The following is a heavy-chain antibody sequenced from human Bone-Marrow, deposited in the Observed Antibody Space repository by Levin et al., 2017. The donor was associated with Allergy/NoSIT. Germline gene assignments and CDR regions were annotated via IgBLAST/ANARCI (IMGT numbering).Heavy chain of an antibody. CDR1: GGSISSYY. Sequence: ESLKISCTVSGGSISSYYRSWIRQPPGKGLEWIGYIYYSGSTNYNPSLKSRVTISVDTSKNQFSLKLSSVTAADTAVYYCARQDLAYCGGDCFPFDYWGQGTLVTVSS. V-gene: IGHV4-59*08. CDR3: ARQDLAYCGGDCFPFDY. CDR2: IYYSGST. J-gene: IGHJ4*02. D-gene: IGHD2-21*02.